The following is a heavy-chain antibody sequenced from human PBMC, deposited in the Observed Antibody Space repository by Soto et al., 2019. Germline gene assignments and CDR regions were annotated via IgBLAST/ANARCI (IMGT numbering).Heavy chain of an antibody. J-gene: IGHJ6*02. D-gene: IGHD6-13*01. CDR1: GFTFSSYG. CDR3: AKDLGQQLAHYYYYYGMDV. CDR2: ISHDGSNK. V-gene: IGHV3-30*18. Sequence: PGGSLRLSCAASGFTFSSYGMHWVRQAPGKGLEWVAVISHDGSNKYYADSVKGRFTISRDNSKNTLYLQMNSLRAEDTAVYYCAKDLGQQLAHYYYYYGMDVWGQGTTVTVSS.